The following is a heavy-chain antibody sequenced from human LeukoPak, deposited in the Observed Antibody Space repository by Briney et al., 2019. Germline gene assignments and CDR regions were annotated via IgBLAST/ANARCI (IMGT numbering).Heavy chain of an antibody. CDR1: GGSISNYY. D-gene: IGHD4-17*01. CDR3: ARRISGDYGNWLDP. Sequence: SETLSLTCTVSGGSISNYYWNWIRQPPGKRLEWIGSVYHSGNTNYNPSLGSRVTMSVDTSKNQSSLKVNSVTATDTAVYYCARRISGDYGNWLDPWGQGTLVTVSS. V-gene: IGHV4-59*12. J-gene: IGHJ5*02. CDR2: VYHSGNT.